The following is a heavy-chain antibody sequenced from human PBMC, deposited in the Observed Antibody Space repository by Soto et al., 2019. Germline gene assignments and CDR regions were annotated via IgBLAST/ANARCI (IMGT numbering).Heavy chain of an antibody. V-gene: IGHV4-61*01. CDR1: GDSVSSNSYY. CDR2: MYNSGGT. Sequence: SETLSLTCTVSGDSVSSNSYYWTWIRQPPGKGLEWIGYMYNSGGTNYNPSLQSRITISVDTSKNQFSLRLSSVTAADTAVYYCASLNYDSTVYYHQGDYWGQGTLVTVSS. J-gene: IGHJ4*02. D-gene: IGHD3-22*01. CDR3: ASLNYDSTVYYHQGDY.